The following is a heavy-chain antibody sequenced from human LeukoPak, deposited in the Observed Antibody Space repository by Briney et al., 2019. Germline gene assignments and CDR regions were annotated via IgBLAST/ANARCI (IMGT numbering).Heavy chain of an antibody. J-gene: IGHJ4*02. Sequence: GGSLRLSCAPSGFTFDDYAMHCVRQAPGKGLEWVSGISWNSGSIGYADSVKGRFTISRDNAKNSLYLQMNSLRAEDTALYYCAKDQVPAAIVVVFLPDYWGQGTLVTVSS. D-gene: IGHD2-2*01. V-gene: IGHV3-9*01. CDR1: GFTFDDYA. CDR2: ISWNSGSI. CDR3: AKDQVPAAIVVVFLPDY.